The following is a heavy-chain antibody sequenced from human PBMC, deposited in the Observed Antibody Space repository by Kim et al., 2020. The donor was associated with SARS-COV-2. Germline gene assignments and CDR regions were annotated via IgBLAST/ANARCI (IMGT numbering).Heavy chain of an antibody. CDR1: GGSISSSSYY. CDR2: IYYSGST. CDR3: ARHTKRYSSSSFSPKNSINWFDP. D-gene: IGHD6-6*01. V-gene: IGHV4-39*01. Sequence: SETLSLTCTVSGGSISSSSYYWGWIRQPPGKGLEWIGSIYYSGSTYYNPSLKSRVTISVDTSKNQFSLKLSSVTAADTAVYYCARHTKRYSSSSFSPKNSINWFDPWGQGTLVTVSS. J-gene: IGHJ5*02.